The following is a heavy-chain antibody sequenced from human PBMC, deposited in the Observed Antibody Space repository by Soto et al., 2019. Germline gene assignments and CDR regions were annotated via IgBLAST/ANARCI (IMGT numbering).Heavy chain of an antibody. CDR1: GGSISSGGYY. D-gene: IGHD6-13*01. CDR3: ARGVVFSSSWYTGWFDP. V-gene: IGHV4-31*03. J-gene: IGHJ5*02. CDR2: IYYSGST. Sequence: QVQLQESGPGLVKPSQTLSLTCTVSGGSISSGGYYWSWIRQHPGKGLEWIGYIYYSGSTYYNPSRKSRVTISVDTSKNQFSLKLSSVTAADTAVYYCARGVVFSSSWYTGWFDPWGQGTLVTVSS.